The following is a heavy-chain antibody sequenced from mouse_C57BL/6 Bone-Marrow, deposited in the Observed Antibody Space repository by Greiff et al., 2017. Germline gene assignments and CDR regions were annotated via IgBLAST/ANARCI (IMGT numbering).Heavy chain of an antibody. V-gene: IGHV1-82*01. D-gene: IGHD1-1*01. J-gene: IGHJ2*01. CDR1: GYAFSSSW. CDR3: AGYGSSYYFDY. CDR2: IYPGDGDT. Sequence: VHLVESGPELVKPGASVKISCKASGYAFSSSWMNWVKQRPGKGLEWIGRIYPGDGDTNYNGKFKGKATLTADKSSSTAYMQLSSLTSEDSAVYFCAGYGSSYYFDYWGQGTTLTVSS.